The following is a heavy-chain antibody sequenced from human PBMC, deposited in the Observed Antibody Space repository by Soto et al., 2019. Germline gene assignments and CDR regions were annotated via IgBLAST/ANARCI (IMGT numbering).Heavy chain of an antibody. CDR1: GFSLSTSGVG. CDR2: IYWDDDK. CDR3: AHRNPDLRYFDWLFYFDY. J-gene: IGHJ4*02. Sequence: QITLKESGPTLVKPTQTLTLTCTFSGFSLSTSGVGVGWIRQPPGKALEWLALIYWDDDKRYSPSLKSRLSITKDTSKNQVVLTMTNMDPVDTATYYCAHRNPDLRYFDWLFYFDYWGQGTLVTVSS. V-gene: IGHV2-5*02. D-gene: IGHD3-9*01.